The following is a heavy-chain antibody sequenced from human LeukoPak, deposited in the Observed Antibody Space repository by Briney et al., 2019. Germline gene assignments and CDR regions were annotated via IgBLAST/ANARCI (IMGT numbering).Heavy chain of an antibody. J-gene: IGHJ4*02. CDR3: ARPGDRFDWLLDYFDY. Sequence: PGGSLRLSCAASGFTFSSYAMHWVRQAPGKGLEWVAVISYDGSNKYYADSVKGRFTISRDNSKNTLYLQMNSLRAEDTAVYYCARPGDRFDWLLDYFDYWGQGTLVTVSS. D-gene: IGHD3-9*01. V-gene: IGHV3-30*14. CDR2: ISYDGSNK. CDR1: GFTFSSYA.